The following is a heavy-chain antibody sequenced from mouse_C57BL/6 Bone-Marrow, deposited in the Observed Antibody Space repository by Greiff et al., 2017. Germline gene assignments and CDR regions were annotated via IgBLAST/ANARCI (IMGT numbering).Heavy chain of an antibody. D-gene: IGHD1-1*01. CDR1: GYTFTEYT. Sequence: QVTLKVSGAELVKPGASVKLSCKASGYTFTEYTIHWVKQRSGQGLEWIGWFYPGSGSIKYNEKFKDKATLTADKSSSTVYMELSRLTSEDSAVYFCARHEDRYYGSRTGFAYWGQGTLVTVSA. CDR2: FYPGSGSI. J-gene: IGHJ3*01. V-gene: IGHV1-62-2*01. CDR3: ARHEDRYYGSRTGFAY.